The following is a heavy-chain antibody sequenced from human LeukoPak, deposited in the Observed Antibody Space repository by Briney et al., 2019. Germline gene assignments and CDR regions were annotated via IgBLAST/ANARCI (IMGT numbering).Heavy chain of an antibody. D-gene: IGHD2-2*01. CDR2: IHYSGST. V-gene: IGHV4-39*01. CDR3: ATRKDIVVVPAALNWFDP. CDR1: GGSISSSSYY. Sequence: SETLSLTCTVSGGSISSSSYYWAWIRQPPGKGLEWIGSIHYSGSTYYNPSLKSRVTISADTSKNQFSLKLSSVTAADTAVYYCATRKDIVVVPAALNWFDPWGQGTLVTVSS. J-gene: IGHJ5*02.